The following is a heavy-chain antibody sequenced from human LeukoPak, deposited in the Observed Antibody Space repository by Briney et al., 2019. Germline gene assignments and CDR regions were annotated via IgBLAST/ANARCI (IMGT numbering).Heavy chain of an antibody. CDR2: IYHSGST. J-gene: IGHJ4*02. CDR3: ARIVVRGVTLIDY. V-gene: IGHV4-38-2*02. CDR1: GYSISSGYY. Sequence: SETLSLTCTVSGYSISSGYYWGWIRQPPGKGLEWIGSIYHSGSTYYNPSLKSRVTISVDTSKNQFSLKLSSVTAADTAVYYCARIVVRGVTLIDYWGQGTLVTVSS. D-gene: IGHD3-10*01.